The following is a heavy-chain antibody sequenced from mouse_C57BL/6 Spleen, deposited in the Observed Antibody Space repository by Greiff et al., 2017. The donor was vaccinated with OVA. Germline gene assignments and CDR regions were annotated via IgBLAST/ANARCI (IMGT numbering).Heavy chain of an antibody. CDR1: GYAFTNYL. V-gene: IGHV1-54*01. CDR2: INPGSGGT. Sequence: QVQLQQSGAELVRPGTSVKVSCKASGYAFTNYLIEWVKQRPGQGLEWIGVINPGSGGTNYNEKFKGKATLTADKSSSTAYMQLSSLTSEDSAVYCCAREDGSRRYYFDYWGQGTTLTVSS. D-gene: IGHD1-1*01. CDR3: AREDGSRRYYFDY. J-gene: IGHJ2*01.